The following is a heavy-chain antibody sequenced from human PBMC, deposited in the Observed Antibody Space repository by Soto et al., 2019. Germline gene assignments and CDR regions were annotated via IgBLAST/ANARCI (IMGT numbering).Heavy chain of an antibody. CDR2: ISYDGSNN. Sequence: AGGALRLSSEASGFTFSSYGMHWVRQAPGKGLEWGAVISYDGSNNYYADSVKGRLTISRDNSKNTLYLQMNSLRAEDTAVYYCAKARRFFLTVFGVAPCGMEVWGQGTTVTVSS. D-gene: IGHD3-3*01. CDR3: AKARRFFLTVFGVAPCGMEV. V-gene: IGHV3-30*18. CDR1: GFTFSSYG. J-gene: IGHJ6*02.